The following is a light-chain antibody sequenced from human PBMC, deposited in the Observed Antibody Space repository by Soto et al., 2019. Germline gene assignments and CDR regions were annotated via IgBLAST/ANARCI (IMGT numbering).Light chain of an antibody. CDR1: NSNLGDYNY. Sequence: QSALTQPRSVSGSPGQSVVISCTGTNSNLGDYNYVSWYQQHPGKAPKLMISDVSKRPSGVPDRFSGSKSGNTASLTISGLQAEDEADYYCCSSAGTYTYVFGTGTKLTVL. V-gene: IGLV2-11*01. J-gene: IGLJ1*01. CDR3: CSSAGTYTYV. CDR2: DVS.